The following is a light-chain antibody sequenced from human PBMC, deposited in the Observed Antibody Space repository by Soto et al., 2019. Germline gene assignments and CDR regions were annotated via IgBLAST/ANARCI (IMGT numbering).Light chain of an antibody. CDR3: ATWDDCLV. V-gene: IGLV1-44*01. J-gene: IGLJ2*01. CDR1: SSNIGSNT. Sequence: QSVLTQPPSASGTPGQRVTISCSGSSSNIGSNTVNWYQQLPGTAPKLLIYSNNQRPSGVPDRFSGSKSGTSASLAISGLQSEDEADYYCATWDDCLVFGGGTKLTVL. CDR2: SNN.